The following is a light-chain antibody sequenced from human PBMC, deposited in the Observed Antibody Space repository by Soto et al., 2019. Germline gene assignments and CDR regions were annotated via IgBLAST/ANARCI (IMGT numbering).Light chain of an antibody. CDR2: GAS. CDR3: QQYVSWT. CDR1: QSISSNY. Sequence: EIVLTQSPGTLSVSPGERATLSCRASQSISSNYLAWYQLKPGQAPRILIYGASSRATGIPDRFSGSGSGTDFTLTISRLEPEDSAIYYCQQYVSWTFGQGTKVEIK. J-gene: IGKJ1*01. V-gene: IGKV3-20*01.